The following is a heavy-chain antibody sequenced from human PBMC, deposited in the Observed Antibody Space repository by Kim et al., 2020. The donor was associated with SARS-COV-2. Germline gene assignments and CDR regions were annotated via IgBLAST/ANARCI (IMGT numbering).Heavy chain of an antibody. D-gene: IGHD3-3*01. CDR2: IYYSGST. CDR3: AREYHWQNYDFNYYYYYGMDV. Sequence: SETLSLTCTVSGGSISSSSYYWGWIRQPPGKGLEWIGSIYYSGSTYYNPSLKSRVTISVDTSKNQFSLKLSSVTAADTAVYYCAREYHWQNYDFNYYYYYGMDVWGQGTTVTVSS. V-gene: IGHV4-39*07. J-gene: IGHJ6*02. CDR1: GGSISSSSYY.